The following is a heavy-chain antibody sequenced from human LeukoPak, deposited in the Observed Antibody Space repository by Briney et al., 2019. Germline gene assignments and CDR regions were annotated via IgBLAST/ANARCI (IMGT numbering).Heavy chain of an antibody. J-gene: IGHJ4*02. D-gene: IGHD3-16*01. V-gene: IGHV4-34*01. CDR3: ARDDRAFDY. CDR1: GGSFSGYY. Sequence: SETLSLTCAVYGGSFSGYYWSWIRQPPGKGLEWIGEINHSGSTNYNPSLKSRVTISVDTSKNQFSLKLSSVTAADTAVYYCARDDRAFDYWGQGTLVTVSS. CDR2: INHSGST.